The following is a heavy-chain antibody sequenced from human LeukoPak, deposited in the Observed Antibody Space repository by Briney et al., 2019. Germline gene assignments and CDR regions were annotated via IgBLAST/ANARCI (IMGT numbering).Heavy chain of an antibody. CDR2: TYYSSRWYN. J-gene: IGHJ3*01. CDR3: AREWRNGFDF. D-gene: IGHD3-3*01. CDR1: GDNVSSDGVA. Sequence: SRTLSPTCAISGDNVSSDGVAWNWIRQSPSRGLEWLGRTYYSSRWYNDYADSVRSRINIYPDTTKNQFSLHLNSVTPEDTAVFYCAREWRNGFDFWAQGTMVTVSS. V-gene: IGHV6-1*01.